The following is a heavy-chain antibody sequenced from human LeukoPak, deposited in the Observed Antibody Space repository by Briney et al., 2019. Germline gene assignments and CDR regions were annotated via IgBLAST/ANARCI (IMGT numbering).Heavy chain of an antibody. CDR1: GYTFTSYG. J-gene: IGHJ4*02. CDR3: AREEERIAIFGVTNSRFDY. D-gene: IGHD3-3*01. V-gene: IGHV1-69*13. Sequence: SVKVSCKASGYTFTSYGMSWVRQAPGQGLEWMGGIMPIFDTADYAQKFQGRITITADESTSTVYMELSSLRSEDTAVYYCAREEERIAIFGVTNSRFDYWGQGTLVTVSS. CDR2: IMPIFDTA.